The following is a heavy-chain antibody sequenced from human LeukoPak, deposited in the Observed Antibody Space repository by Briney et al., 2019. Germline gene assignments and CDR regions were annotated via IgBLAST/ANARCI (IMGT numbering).Heavy chain of an antibody. CDR3: PREAGTNEYYFDY. Sequence: KPSETLSLTCTVSGGSISSYYWSWIRQPPGKGLDWIGYIYYSGITNYNPSLKSRVTISVDTSKNQFSLRLSSVTAADTAVYYRPREAGTNEYYFDYWGQGTLVTVSS. V-gene: IGHV4-59*01. CDR2: IYYSGIT. D-gene: IGHD2-8*01. CDR1: GGSISSYY. J-gene: IGHJ4*02.